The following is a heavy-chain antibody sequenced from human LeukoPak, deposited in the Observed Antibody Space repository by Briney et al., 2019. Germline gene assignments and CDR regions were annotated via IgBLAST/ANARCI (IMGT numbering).Heavy chain of an antibody. D-gene: IGHD3-22*01. J-gene: IGHJ4*02. CDR1: GFTFGDYS. CDR3: TRWGYYYDSSGYYLYFDY. V-gene: IGHV3-49*03. CDR2: IRSKAYGGTT. Sequence: GGSLRLSCTASGFTFGDYSMSWFRQAPGKGLEWVGFIRSKAYGGTTEYAAPVKGRVTISRDDSKSIAYLQMNSLKTEDAAVYYCTRWGYYYDSSGYYLYFDYWGQGTLVTVSS.